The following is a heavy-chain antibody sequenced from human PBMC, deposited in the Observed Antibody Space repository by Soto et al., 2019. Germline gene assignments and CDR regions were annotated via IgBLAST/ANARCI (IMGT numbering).Heavy chain of an antibody. CDR2: IRSKANSYAT. D-gene: IGHD6-19*01. V-gene: IGHV3-73*02. Sequence: EVQLVESGGGLVQPGGSLRLSCAASGITFRGSAIHWVRQASGKGLEWVGRIRSKANSYATAYAASVKGRFTISRDDSKKTAYLQMNSLKTEDTAVYYCTIRLVRSSGWYYFDYWGQGTLVTVSS. CDR3: TIRLVRSSGWYYFDY. J-gene: IGHJ4*02. CDR1: GITFRGSA.